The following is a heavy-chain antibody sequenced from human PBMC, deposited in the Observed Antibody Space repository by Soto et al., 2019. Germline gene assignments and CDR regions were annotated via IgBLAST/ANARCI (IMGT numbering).Heavy chain of an antibody. V-gene: IGHV3-23*01. CDR1: GFTFSSYA. J-gene: IGHJ6*02. Sequence: EVQLLESGGGLVQPGGSLRLSCAASGFTFSSYAMSWVRQAPGKGLEWVSVIRSSGDRTYYADSVKGRFTISRDNSKNTLYMQMNSLRAEDTAVYYCAKQQGPGTPYYYPMDVCGQGTTVTVSS. CDR3: AKQQGPGTPYYYPMDV. CDR2: IRSSGDRT. D-gene: IGHD1-1*01.